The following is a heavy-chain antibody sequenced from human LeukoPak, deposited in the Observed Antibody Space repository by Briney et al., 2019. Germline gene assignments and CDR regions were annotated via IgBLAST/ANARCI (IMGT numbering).Heavy chain of an antibody. CDR2: IYYSGST. V-gene: IGHV4-39*07. J-gene: IGHJ4*02. D-gene: IGHD6-13*01. Sequence: SETLSLTCTVSGGSISSSSYYWGWIRQPPGKGLEWIGSIYYSGSTYYNPSLKSRVTISVDTSKNQFSLKLSSVTAADTAVYYCARGQTSSSSCHFDYWGQGTLVTVSS. CDR1: GGSISSSSYY. CDR3: ARGQTSSSSCHFDY.